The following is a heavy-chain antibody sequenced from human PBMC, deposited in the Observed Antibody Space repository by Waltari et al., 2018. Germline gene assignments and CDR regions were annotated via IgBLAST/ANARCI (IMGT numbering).Heavy chain of an antibody. CDR3: AKDPSYSANSYYFDQ. CDR2: LSGSGAGT. CDR1: AFTFGAYA. Sequence: VQLSESGGGLAQPGGSLTLPCAASAFTFGAYALTWVRQAPGKGLEWVSSLSGSGAGTYYVASVRGRFTISRDNSKSTLYLQMNSLRADDSAVYYCAKDPSYSANSYYFDQWGQGILVTVSS. D-gene: IGHD1-26*01. J-gene: IGHJ4*02. V-gene: IGHV3-23*01.